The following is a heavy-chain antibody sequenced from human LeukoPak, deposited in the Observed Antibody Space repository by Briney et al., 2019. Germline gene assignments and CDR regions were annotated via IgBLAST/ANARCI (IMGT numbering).Heavy chain of an antibody. J-gene: IGHJ3*02. CDR2: MNPNSGNT. V-gene: IGHV1-8*01. CDR3: ARVPIMVRGPTAAFDI. Sequence: ASVKVSCKASGYTFTSYDINWVRQATGQGLEWMGWMNPNSGNTGYAQKFQGRVTMTRNTSISTAYMELSSLRSEDTAVYYCARVPIMVRGPTAAFDIWGQGTMVTVSS. CDR1: GYTFTSYD. D-gene: IGHD3-10*01.